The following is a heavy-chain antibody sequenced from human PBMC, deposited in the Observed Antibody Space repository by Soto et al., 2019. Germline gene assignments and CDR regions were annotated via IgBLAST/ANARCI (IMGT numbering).Heavy chain of an antibody. J-gene: IGHJ3*02. CDR1: GGSISSSNW. CDR2: IYHSGST. CDR3: ARDGGYSSGGSCLLGAFDI. D-gene: IGHD2-15*01. Sequence: QVQLQESGPGLVKPSGTLSLTCAVPGGSISSSNWWSWVRQPPGKGLGWIGEIYHSGSTNYNPSLQSRNTILVDKSKNQFSLKLSSVPAADTAVYYCARDGGYSSGGSCLLGAFDIWGQGTMVTVSS. V-gene: IGHV4-4*02.